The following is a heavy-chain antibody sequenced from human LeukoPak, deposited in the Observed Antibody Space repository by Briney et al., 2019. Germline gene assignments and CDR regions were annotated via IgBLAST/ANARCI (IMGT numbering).Heavy chain of an antibody. V-gene: IGHV3-33*01. Sequence: GGSLRLSCAASGFTFSSFGMPWVRQAPGKGLEWVAVVLHDGSYKYYADSVKGRFTISMDNSKNTLYLQMNSLRAEDTAIYSCARDKGTYYFDYWGQGTLVTVSS. CDR1: GFTFSSFG. CDR2: VLHDGSYK. J-gene: IGHJ4*02. CDR3: ARDKGTYYFDY. D-gene: IGHD3/OR15-3a*01.